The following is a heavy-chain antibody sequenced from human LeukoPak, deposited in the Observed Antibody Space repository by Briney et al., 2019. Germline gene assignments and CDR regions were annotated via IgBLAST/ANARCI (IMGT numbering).Heavy chain of an antibody. J-gene: IGHJ4*02. CDR1: GGSFSGYY. Sequence: SETLSLTCAVYGGSFSGYYWSWIRQPPGKGLEWIGNIYYSGSTNYNPSLKSRVTISVGTSKNQFSLKLSSVTAADTAVYYCARHHDSSGYYFYWGQGTLVTVSS. CDR3: ARHHDSSGYYFY. CDR2: IYYSGST. D-gene: IGHD3-22*01. V-gene: IGHV4-59*08.